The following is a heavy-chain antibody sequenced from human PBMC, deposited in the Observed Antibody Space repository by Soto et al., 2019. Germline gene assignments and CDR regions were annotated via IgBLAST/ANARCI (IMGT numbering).Heavy chain of an antibody. V-gene: IGHV3-30-3*01. CDR3: AREAVTMVRGVRGTDFDY. J-gene: IGHJ4*02. CDR2: ISYDGSNK. Sequence: QVQLMESGGGVVQPGRSLRLSCAASGFTFSSYAMHWVRQAPGKGLEWVAVISYDGSNKYYADSVKGRFTISRDNSKNTLYLQMNSLRAEDTAVYYCAREAVTMVRGVRGTDFDYWGQGTLVTVSS. CDR1: GFTFSSYA. D-gene: IGHD3-10*01.